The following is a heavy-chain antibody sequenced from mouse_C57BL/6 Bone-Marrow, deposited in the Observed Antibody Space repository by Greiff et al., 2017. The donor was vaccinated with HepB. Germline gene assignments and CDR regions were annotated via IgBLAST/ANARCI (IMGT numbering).Heavy chain of an antibody. Sequence: VQRVESGPGLVAPSQRLSITCTVSGFSLTSYAISWVRQPPGKGLEWLGVIWTGGGTNYNSALKSRLSISKDNSKSQVFLKMNSLQTDDTARYYCARLLLRCTGYFDVWGTGTTVTVSS. D-gene: IGHD1-1*01. CDR2: IWTGGGT. CDR3: ARLLLRCTGYFDV. CDR1: GFSLTSYA. J-gene: IGHJ1*03. V-gene: IGHV2-9-1*01.